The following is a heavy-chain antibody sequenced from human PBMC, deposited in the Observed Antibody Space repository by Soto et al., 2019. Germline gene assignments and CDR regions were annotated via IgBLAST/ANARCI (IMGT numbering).Heavy chain of an antibody. D-gene: IGHD2-15*01. CDR3: ARDPSGVAATRVDY. CDR1: GFTFSSYG. J-gene: IGHJ4*02. Sequence: QVQLVESGGGVVQPGRSLRLSCAASGFTFSSYGMHWVRQAPGKGLEWVAVIWYDGSNKYYADSVKGRFTISRDNSKNPLYLQMNSLRAEDTAVYYCARDPSGVAATRVDYWGQGTLVTVSS. V-gene: IGHV3-33*01. CDR2: IWYDGSNK.